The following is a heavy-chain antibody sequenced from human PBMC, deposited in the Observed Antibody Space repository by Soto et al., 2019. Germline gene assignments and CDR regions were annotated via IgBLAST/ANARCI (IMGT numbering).Heavy chain of an antibody. CDR2: IYYSGST. V-gene: IGHV4-59*08. CDR1: GGSISSYY. D-gene: IGHD6-19*01. J-gene: IGHJ4*02. CDR3: ARQNYAVAGRFDY. Sequence: SETLSLTCTVSGGSISSYYWSWIRQPPGKGLEWIGYIYYSGSTNYNPSLKSRVTISVDTSKNQFSLKLSSVTAADTAVYYCARQNYAVAGRFDYWGQRTLVTVSS.